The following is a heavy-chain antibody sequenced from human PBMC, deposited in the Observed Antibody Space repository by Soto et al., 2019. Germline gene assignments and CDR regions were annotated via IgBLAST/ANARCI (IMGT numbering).Heavy chain of an antibody. CDR2: LYYGRSA. V-gene: IGHV4-59*01. Sequence: QVQLQESGPGLVKPSETLSLTCAVSGDSISTYYCMWIRQPPGKGLESIGYLYYGRSANYNPSLKSRVILSVDTSTNQCSLTLSSMTAADTAVYYCALRSMAVVPEYWGQGTLVTVSS. CDR1: GDSISTYY. CDR3: ALRSMAVVPEY. J-gene: IGHJ4*02. D-gene: IGHD3-22*01.